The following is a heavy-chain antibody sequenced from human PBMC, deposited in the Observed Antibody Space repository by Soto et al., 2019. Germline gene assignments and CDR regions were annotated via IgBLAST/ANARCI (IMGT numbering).Heavy chain of an antibody. CDR3: ASGGVYYYDSSGHLDY. V-gene: IGHV4-34*01. CDR1: GGSFRGYY. CDR2: INHSGST. Sequence: SETMSLTCAVYGGSFRGYYWSWIRQPPGKGLEWIGEINHSGSTNYNPSLKSRVTISVDASKNQFSLKLSSVTAADTAVYYCASGGVYYYDSSGHLDYWGQGTLVTVSS. J-gene: IGHJ4*02. D-gene: IGHD3-22*01.